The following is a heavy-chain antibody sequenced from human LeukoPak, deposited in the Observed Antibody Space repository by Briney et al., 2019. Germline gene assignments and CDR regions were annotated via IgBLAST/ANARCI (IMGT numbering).Heavy chain of an antibody. V-gene: IGHV1-2*02. CDR1: GYSFIGYY. D-gene: IGHD5-12*01. J-gene: IGHJ4*02. Sequence: GASVKVSCKASGYSFIGYYMHWVRQAPGQGLEWMGWINPNSGGTSYAQKFQGRVTMTRDTSISTAYVEVSRLTSDDTAVFYCAREGSGYPYWGQGTLVTVSS. CDR2: INPNSGGT. CDR3: AREGSGYPY.